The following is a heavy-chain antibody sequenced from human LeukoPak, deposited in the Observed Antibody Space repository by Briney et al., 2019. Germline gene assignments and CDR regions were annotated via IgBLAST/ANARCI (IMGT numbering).Heavy chain of an antibody. D-gene: IGHD4-17*01. CDR3: ARVTTKPPHFFDY. CDR1: GGSFSGYY. J-gene: IGHJ4*02. Sequence: SETLSLTCAVYGGSFSGYYWSWIRQPPGKGLEWIGEINHSGSTNYNPSLKGRVTISVDTSKNQFSLKLSSVTAADTAVYYCARVTTKPPHFFDYWGQGTLVTVSS. V-gene: IGHV4-34*01. CDR2: INHSGST.